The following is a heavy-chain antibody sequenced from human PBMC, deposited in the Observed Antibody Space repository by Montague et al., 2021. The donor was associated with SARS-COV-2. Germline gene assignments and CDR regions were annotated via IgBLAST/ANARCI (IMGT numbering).Heavy chain of an antibody. V-gene: IGHV4-39*02. D-gene: IGHD6-13*01. CDR3: ARDSYSRSWFKY. Sequence: SETLSLTCTVSPVSDGPIRSSTYSWGWIRQSPGKGLEWIGSIDYXGNTDYNPSLKSRVTMSEDTSKSQLSLRVRSVTAADTAIYYCARDSYSRSWFKYWGQGTLVTVPS. CDR1: PVSDGPIRSSTYS. CDR2: IDYXGNT. J-gene: IGHJ1*01.